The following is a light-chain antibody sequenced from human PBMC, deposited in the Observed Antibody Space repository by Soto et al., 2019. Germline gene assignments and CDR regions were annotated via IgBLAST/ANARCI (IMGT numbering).Light chain of an antibody. V-gene: IGKV3-15*01. CDR2: AAS. CDR3: QQYYRWPQS. J-gene: IGKJ1*01. Sequence: EIVMTQSPATLSVSPGERATLSCRASQSLSFNLAWYQQKPGQAPRLLIYAASTRATGILASFSGSGSGTEFTLTISSLQSEDFAVYYCQQYYRWPQSFGQGTVVDI. CDR1: QSLSFN.